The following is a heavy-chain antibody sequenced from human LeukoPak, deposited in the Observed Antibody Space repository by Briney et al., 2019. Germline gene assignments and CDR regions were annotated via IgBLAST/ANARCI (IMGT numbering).Heavy chain of an antibody. CDR3: AKDFAYSGYDYIDY. J-gene: IGHJ4*02. CDR1: GFTFSSYS. CDR2: ISASGGST. D-gene: IGHD5-12*01. V-gene: IGHV3-23*01. Sequence: GGSLRLSCAASGFTFSSYSMNWVRQAPGKGLEWVSTISASGGSTYYADSVKGRFTISRDNSKNTLYLQMNSLRAEDTAVYYCAKDFAYSGYDYIDYWGQGTLATVSS.